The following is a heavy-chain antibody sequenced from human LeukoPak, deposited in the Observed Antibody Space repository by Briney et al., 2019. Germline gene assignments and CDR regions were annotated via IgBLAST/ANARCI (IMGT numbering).Heavy chain of an antibody. CDR2: ISTSGNS. D-gene: IGHD1-14*01. CDR1: GGSITSGSFY. V-gene: IGHV4-61*02. J-gene: IGHJ4*02. CDR3: ARGIITKGFDY. Sequence: PSETLSLTCDVSGGSITSGSFYWSWIRQPAGKGLEWIGRISTSGNSNYNPSLKSRVTISVDTSKNQFFLKLSSVTAADTAKYYCARGIITKGFDYWGQGSLVTVSS.